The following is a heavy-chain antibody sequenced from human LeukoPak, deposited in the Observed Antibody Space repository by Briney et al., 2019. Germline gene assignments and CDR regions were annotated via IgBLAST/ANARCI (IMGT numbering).Heavy chain of an antibody. Sequence: SVKVSCKASGYTFTSYGISWVRQAPGQGLEWMGGIIPIFGTANYAQKFQGRVTITADESTSTAYMELSSLRSEDTAVYYCARGVIPTRIDYWGQGTLVTVSS. J-gene: IGHJ4*02. V-gene: IGHV1-69*13. CDR3: ARGVIPTRIDY. CDR2: IIPIFGTA. D-gene: IGHD3-22*01. CDR1: GYTFTSYG.